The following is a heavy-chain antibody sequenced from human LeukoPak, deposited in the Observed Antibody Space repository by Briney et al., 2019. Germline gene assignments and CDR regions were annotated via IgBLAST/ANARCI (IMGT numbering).Heavy chain of an antibody. CDR2: IQYDGSNE. CDR3: AKDRCSNGIGCYYYMDV. J-gene: IGHJ6*03. V-gene: IGHV3-30*02. CDR1: GFTFSSYG. Sequence: PGGSLRLSCAASGFTFSSYGIHWVRQAPGKGLEWVAYIQYDGSNEQYADSVKGRFSISRDNSKNILYLHVSSLRAEDTAVYYCAKDRCSNGIGCYYYMDVWGKGTTVTISS. D-gene: IGHD2-8*01.